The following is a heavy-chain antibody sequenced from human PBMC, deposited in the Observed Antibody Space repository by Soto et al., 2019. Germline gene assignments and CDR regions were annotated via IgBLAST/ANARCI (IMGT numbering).Heavy chain of an antibody. CDR1: GYTLTELS. V-gene: IGHV1-24*01. CDR2: FDPEDGET. CDR3: ATAYPFPYCSSTSCEDDAFGI. D-gene: IGHD2-2*01. Sequence: ASVKVSCKVSGYTLTELSMHWVRQAPGKGLEWMGGFDPEDGETIYAQKFQGRVTMTEDTSTDTAYMELSSLRSEDTAVYYCATAYPFPYCSSTSCEDDAFGIWGQGTMVTVSS. J-gene: IGHJ3*02.